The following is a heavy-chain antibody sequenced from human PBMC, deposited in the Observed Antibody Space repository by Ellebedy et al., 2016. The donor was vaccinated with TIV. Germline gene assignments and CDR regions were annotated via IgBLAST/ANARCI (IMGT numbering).Heavy chain of an antibody. J-gene: IGHJ5*02. D-gene: IGHD3-22*01. CDR3: AREGQDIITMIVGFNWFDP. V-gene: IGHV1-2*02. CDR2: INPNSGGT. Sequence: ASVKVSCKASGYTFTGYYMHWVRQAPGQGLEWMGWINPNSGGTNYAQKFQGRVTMTRDTSTSTVYMELSSLRSEDTAVYYCAREGQDIITMIVGFNWFDPWGQGTLVTVSS. CDR1: GYTFTGYY.